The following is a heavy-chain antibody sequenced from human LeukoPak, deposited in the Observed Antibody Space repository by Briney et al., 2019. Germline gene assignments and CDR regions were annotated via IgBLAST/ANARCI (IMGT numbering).Heavy chain of an antibody. CDR1: GFTFSSYE. Sequence: PGGSLRLSCAASGFTFSSYEMNWVHQAPGKGLEWVSYISSSGSTIYYADSVKGRFTISRDNAKNSLYLQMNRLRAEDTAVYYCAELGITMIGGVWGKGTTVTISS. CDR2: ISSSGSTI. D-gene: IGHD3-10*02. J-gene: IGHJ6*04. V-gene: IGHV3-48*03. CDR3: AELGITMIGGV.